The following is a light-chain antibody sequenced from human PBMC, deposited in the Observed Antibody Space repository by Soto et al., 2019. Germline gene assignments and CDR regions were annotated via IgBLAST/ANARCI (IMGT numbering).Light chain of an antibody. CDR2: DAS. Sequence: DLQLTQSPSTLSASVGDRVTITCRASQRIDRYLAWYQQKPGKAPNLLVYDASTLEGGVPSRFSGSGSATEFILTISSLQPDDFATYYCQQYKDGAWTFGQGTRVGVK. V-gene: IGKV1-5*01. J-gene: IGKJ1*01. CDR3: QQYKDGAWT. CDR1: QRIDRY.